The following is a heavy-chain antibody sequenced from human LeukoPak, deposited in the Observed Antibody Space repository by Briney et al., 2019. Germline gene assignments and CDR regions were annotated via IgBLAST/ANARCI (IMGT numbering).Heavy chain of an antibody. J-gene: IGHJ6*03. D-gene: IGHD1-26*01. Sequence: PSETLSLTCAVYGGSFSGYYWSWIRQPPGKGLEWIGEINHSGSTNYNPSLKSRVTISVDTSKNQFSLKLSSVTAADTAVYYCASSGSYFRYYYMDVWGKGTTVTVSS. CDR1: GGSFSGYY. CDR3: ASSGSYFRYYYMDV. CDR2: INHSGST. V-gene: IGHV4-34*01.